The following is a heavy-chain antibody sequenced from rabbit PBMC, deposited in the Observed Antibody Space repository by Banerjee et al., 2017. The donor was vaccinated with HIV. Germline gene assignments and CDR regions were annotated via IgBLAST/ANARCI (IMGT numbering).Heavy chain of an antibody. D-gene: IGHD7-1*01. V-gene: IGHV1S45*01. J-gene: IGHJ3*01. Sequence: QEQLVESGGGRVQPEGSLTPTCTASAFSFSSTYNIYWVRQAPGKGLEWIACIYSGSSGSTYYASWAKGRFTISETSSTTVDLKMTSLTAADTATFFCARDRDTGTAYYFDLWGQGTLVTVS. CDR1: AFSFSSTYN. CDR3: ARDRDTGTAYYFDL. CDR2: IYSGSSGST.